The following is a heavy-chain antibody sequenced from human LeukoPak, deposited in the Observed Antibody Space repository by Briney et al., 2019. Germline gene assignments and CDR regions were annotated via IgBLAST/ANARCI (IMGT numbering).Heavy chain of an antibody. D-gene: IGHD1-26*01. V-gene: IGHV2-26*01. CDR2: IFSNDEK. Sequence: SGPTLVNPTETLTLTCTVSGFSLSNARMGVSWIRQPPGKALEWLAHIFSNDEKSYSTSLKSRLTISKDTSKSQVVLTMTNMDPVDTATYYCARIRGLGVNWSDPWGQGTLVTVSS. J-gene: IGHJ5*02. CDR3: ARIRGLGVNWSDP. CDR1: GFSLSNARMG.